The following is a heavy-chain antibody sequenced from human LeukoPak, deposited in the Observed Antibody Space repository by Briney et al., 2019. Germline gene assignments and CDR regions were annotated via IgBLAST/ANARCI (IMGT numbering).Heavy chain of an antibody. V-gene: IGHV4-39*01. CDR2: IHFSGST. Sequence: PSETLSLTCSVSGGSLTNDAYYWAWIRQPPGKGLEWIGSIHFSGSTYYNASLKTRVAISVDTSNLQVSLNLNSVTAADTALYYCARQWLLLPYSWFDAWGQGMLVTVSS. CDR1: GGSLTNDAYY. CDR3: ARQWLLLPYSWFDA. D-gene: IGHD3-22*01. J-gene: IGHJ5*02.